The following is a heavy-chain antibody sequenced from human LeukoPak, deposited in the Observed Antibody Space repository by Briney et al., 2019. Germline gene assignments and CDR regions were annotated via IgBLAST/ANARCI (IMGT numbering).Heavy chain of an antibody. J-gene: IGHJ4*02. V-gene: IGHV3-21*01. CDR2: ISTSSSYI. CDR3: ASDLWSFDY. D-gene: IGHD3-10*01. Sequence: PGGSLRLSCAASGFTFSSYRMNWVRQPPGKGLEWVSSISTSSSYIYYADSVKGRFTISRDNAKNTLYLQSDSLRAEDKAVYFCASDLWSFDYWGQGTLVSVSS. CDR1: GFTFSSYR.